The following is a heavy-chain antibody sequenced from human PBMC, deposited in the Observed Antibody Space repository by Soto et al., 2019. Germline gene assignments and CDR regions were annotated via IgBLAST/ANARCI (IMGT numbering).Heavy chain of an antibody. CDR1: GYTFTSCG. CDR3: ARLTAMVILPSY. CDR2: IIPIFGTA. J-gene: IGHJ4*02. D-gene: IGHD5-18*01. Sequence: ASVKVSCKASGYTFTSCGISCGRQAPGQGLEWMGGIIPIFGTANYAQKFQGRVTITADKSTSTAYMELSSLRSEDTAVYYCARLTAMVILPSYWGQGTLVTVSS. V-gene: IGHV1-69*06.